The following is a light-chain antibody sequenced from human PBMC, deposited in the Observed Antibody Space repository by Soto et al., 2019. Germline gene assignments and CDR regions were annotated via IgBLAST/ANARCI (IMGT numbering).Light chain of an antibody. CDR2: EVT. CDR1: SSDVGGYNY. J-gene: IGLJ1*01. CDR3: SSYADTNTYV. V-gene: IGLV2-8*01. Sequence: QSVLTQPPSASGSPGQSVTVSCTGTSSDVGGYNYVSWYQHHPGKAPKLIIYEVTKRPSGVPDRFSGSKSGNTASLTVSGLQAEDEADYYSSSYADTNTYVFGTGTKLTVL.